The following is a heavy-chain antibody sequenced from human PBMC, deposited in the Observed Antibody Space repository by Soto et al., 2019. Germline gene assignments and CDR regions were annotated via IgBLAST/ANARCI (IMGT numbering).Heavy chain of an antibody. CDR1: GFSLSTSGVG. V-gene: IGHV2-5*02. J-gene: IGHJ6*02. CDR3: AHRHGGSVSYYPPSGMDV. D-gene: IGHD3-10*01. Sequence: QITLKESGPPLVKPTQTLTLTCTFSGFSLSTSGVGVGWIRQPPGKALEWLALIYWDDDKRYSPSLKSRLIITKDTTKNPVVLTMTNMDPVDTATYYCAHRHGGSVSYYPPSGMDVWGQGTTVTVSS. CDR2: IYWDDDK.